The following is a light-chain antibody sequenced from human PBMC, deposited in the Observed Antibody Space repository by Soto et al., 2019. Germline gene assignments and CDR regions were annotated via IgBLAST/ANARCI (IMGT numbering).Light chain of an antibody. CDR1: QSVGGS. Sequence: VMTQSPATLSVSPGERVTLSCRASQSVGGSLAWYRQKPGQAPRLLVYGASTRATGIPARFSGSGSGTEFTLTINSLQSDDFAVYYCLQYDKWPPWTFGQGTKVDIK. CDR2: GAS. CDR3: LQYDKWPPWT. J-gene: IGKJ1*01. V-gene: IGKV3-15*01.